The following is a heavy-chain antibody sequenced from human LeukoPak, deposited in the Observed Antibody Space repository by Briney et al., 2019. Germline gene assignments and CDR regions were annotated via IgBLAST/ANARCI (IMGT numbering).Heavy chain of an antibody. V-gene: IGHV3-23*01. CDR1: GFIFSSYW. J-gene: IGHJ5*02. Sequence: GGSLRLSCAASGFIFSSYWMSWVRQAPGKGLEWVSAISGSGGSTYYADSVKGRFTISRDNSKNTLYLQMNSLRAEDTAVYYCAKGGVLRYFDWLLRNNWFDPWGQGTLVTVSS. CDR2: ISGSGGST. D-gene: IGHD3-9*01. CDR3: AKGGVLRYFDWLLRNNWFDP.